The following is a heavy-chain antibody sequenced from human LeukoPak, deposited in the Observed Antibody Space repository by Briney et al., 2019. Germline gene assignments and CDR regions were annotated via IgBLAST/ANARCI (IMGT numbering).Heavy chain of an antibody. CDR3: ARDLHLLLLSLNMDV. Sequence: SETLSLTCAVYGGSFSGYYWSWIRQPPGKGLEWIGEINHSGSTNYNPSPKSRVTISVDTSKNQFSLKLSSVTAADTAVYYCARDLHLLLLSLNMDVWGKGTTVTVSS. D-gene: IGHD3-16*02. CDR2: INHSGST. CDR1: GGSFSGYY. V-gene: IGHV4-34*01. J-gene: IGHJ6*03.